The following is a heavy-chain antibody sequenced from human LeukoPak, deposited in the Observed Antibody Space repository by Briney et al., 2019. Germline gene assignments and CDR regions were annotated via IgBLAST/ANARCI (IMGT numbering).Heavy chain of an antibody. CDR3: ARGRVLRSGWAEYFDS. J-gene: IGHJ4*02. V-gene: IGHV3-64*02. D-gene: IGHD6-19*01. Sequence: GGSLRLSCAASGFTFGDYAMHWVRQASGKGLEYVSSISYNGYNAYYAESVKGRFTISRDNFKNMVFLQMGSLRPDDMAVYYCARGRVLRSGWAEYFDSWGQGTLVTVSS. CDR1: GFTFGDYA. CDR2: ISYNGYNA.